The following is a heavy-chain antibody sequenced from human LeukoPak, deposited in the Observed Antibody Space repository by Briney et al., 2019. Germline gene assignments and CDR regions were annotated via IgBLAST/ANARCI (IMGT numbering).Heavy chain of an antibody. CDR1: GFTFSSHA. CDR2: ISGSGGST. CDR3: AKDGGSYGSFDL. Sequence: GGSLRLSCTPSGFTFSSHAMSWVRQAPGKGLEWVSAISGSGGSTYYADSVKGRFTISRDNSKNTLYLQMNSLRAEDTAVYYCAKDGGSYGSFDLWGRGTLVTVSS. D-gene: IGHD1-26*01. V-gene: IGHV3-23*01. J-gene: IGHJ2*01.